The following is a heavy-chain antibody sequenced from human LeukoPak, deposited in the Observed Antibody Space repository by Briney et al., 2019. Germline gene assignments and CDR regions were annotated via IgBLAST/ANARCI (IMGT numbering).Heavy chain of an antibody. Sequence: PSETLSLTCTVSGGSISSYYWSWIRQPPGKGLEWIGYIHYSGSTNYNPSLKSRVTMSVDTSKNQFSLKLSSVTAADTAVYYCARGRYYYDSSAYHFDYWGQGTLVTVSS. CDR2: IHYSGST. CDR1: GGSISSYY. V-gene: IGHV4-59*08. D-gene: IGHD3-22*01. CDR3: ARGRYYYDSSAYHFDY. J-gene: IGHJ4*02.